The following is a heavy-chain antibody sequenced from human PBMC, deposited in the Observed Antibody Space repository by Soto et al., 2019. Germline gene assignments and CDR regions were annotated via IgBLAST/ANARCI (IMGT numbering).Heavy chain of an antibody. D-gene: IGHD6-13*01. CDR3: ARVGAIAPAEGDY. CDR2: ISGYNKNK. J-gene: IGHJ4*02. V-gene: IGHV1-18*01. Sequence: QLVQSGTEVREPGASVKVSCQASGYTFTSYGIIWVRQAPGQGLELMGWISGYNKNKNYAQKYQARVTMTTDTSTRTAYMELRSLRSDDTAVYYCARVGAIAPAEGDYWGQGTLVTVSS. CDR1: GYTFTSYG.